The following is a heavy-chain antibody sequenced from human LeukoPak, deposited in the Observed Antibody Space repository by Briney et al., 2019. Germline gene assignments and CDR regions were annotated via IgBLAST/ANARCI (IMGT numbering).Heavy chain of an antibody. V-gene: IGHV1-46*01. CDR1: GYTFTSNH. CDR3: AREQGQVPGPLVVAGTYYFDY. Sequence: GSVRVSCKASGYTFTSNHIHWVRQAPGQGLEGMGIINPSGRSTNYAHKFQGRVTMTSDTSTSTVYMELSSLRSEDTAVYYCAREQGQVPGPLVVAGTYYFDYWGQGTLVTVSS. CDR2: INPSGRST. J-gene: IGHJ4*02. D-gene: IGHD2-15*01.